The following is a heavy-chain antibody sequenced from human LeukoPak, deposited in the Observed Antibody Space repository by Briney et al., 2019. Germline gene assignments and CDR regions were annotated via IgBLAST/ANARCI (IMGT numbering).Heavy chain of an antibody. V-gene: IGHV3-23*01. CDR1: GFTFSSYA. Sequence: GGSLRLSCADSGFTFSSYAMTWVRQAPGKGLEWVSTITNSGGSTYYADSVKGRFTISRDNSKNTLYLQMNSLRAEDTAVYYCTKRDNWNAYWGQGTLVTVSS. D-gene: IGHD1-20*01. J-gene: IGHJ4*02. CDR3: TKRDNWNAY. CDR2: ITNSGGST.